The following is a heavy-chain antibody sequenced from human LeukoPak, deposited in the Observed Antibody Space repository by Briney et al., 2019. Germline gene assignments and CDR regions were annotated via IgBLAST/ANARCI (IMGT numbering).Heavy chain of an antibody. CDR1: GFTFSNYS. CDR3: ASDFTGRDDY. CDR2: IKSDGSST. J-gene: IGHJ4*02. V-gene: IGHV3-74*01. D-gene: IGHD2-8*02. Sequence: GGSLRLSCAASGFTFSNYSMHWVPQAPGKGLVWVSRIKSDGSSTNYADSVKGRFTISRDNAKDTLSLQMNSLGVEDTAVYFCASDFTGRDDYWGQGTLVSVSS.